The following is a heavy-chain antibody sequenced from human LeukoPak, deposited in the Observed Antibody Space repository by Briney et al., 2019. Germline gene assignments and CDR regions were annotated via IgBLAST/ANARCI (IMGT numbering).Heavy chain of an antibody. V-gene: IGHV3-7*01. J-gene: IGHJ4*02. CDR1: GFTLSNYW. Sequence: GGSLRLSCAASGFTLSNYWINWVRQARGRGLEWVASIGQDGSENYYVDSVKGRFTISRDNAKNSLYLQMNSLRVEDTAVYYCATGGGWYFDYWGQGALITASS. CDR2: IGQDGSEN. CDR3: ATGGGWYFDY. D-gene: IGHD6-19*01.